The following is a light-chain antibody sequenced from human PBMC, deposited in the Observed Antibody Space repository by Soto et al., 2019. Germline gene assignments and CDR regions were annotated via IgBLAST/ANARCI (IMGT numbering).Light chain of an antibody. CDR3: LQSYNIPIP. Sequence: DIQMTQSPSSLSASVGDRVTITCRASQSVSTYLNWYQQRPGKAPNLLIYAASSLQSGVPSRFSGSGSGTDFTPTISSLQPEDFATYYCLQSYNIPIPFGQGTRLEIK. CDR2: AAS. V-gene: IGKV1-39*01. J-gene: IGKJ5*01. CDR1: QSVSTY.